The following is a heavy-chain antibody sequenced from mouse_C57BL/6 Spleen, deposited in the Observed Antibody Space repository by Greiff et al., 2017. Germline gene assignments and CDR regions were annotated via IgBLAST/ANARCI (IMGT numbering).Heavy chain of an antibody. CDR3: ARSAVLGHSWFAD. J-gene: IGHJ3*01. CDR1: GYTFTSYW. V-gene: IGHV1-55*01. CDR2: IYPGSGST. D-gene: IGHD4-1*01. Sequence: QVQLQQSGAELVKPGASVKMSCKASGYTFTSYWLTWVKQRPGQGLEWIGDIYPGSGSTTYNEKFKSKATLTVDTSSSTAYMQLSSLTSEDSAVYYCARSAVLGHSWFADWGQGTLVTVSA.